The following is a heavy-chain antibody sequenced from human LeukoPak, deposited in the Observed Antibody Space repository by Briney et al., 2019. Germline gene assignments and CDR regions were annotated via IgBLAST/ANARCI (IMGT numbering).Heavy chain of an antibody. Sequence: ASVKVSCKASGGTFSSYAISWVRQAPGQGLEWMGGIIPIFGIANYAQKFQGRVTITTDESTSTAYMELSSLRSEDTAVYYCARAAAAGTVDLFDYWGQGTLVTVSS. D-gene: IGHD6-13*01. J-gene: IGHJ4*02. CDR2: IIPIFGIA. CDR3: ARAAAAGTVDLFDY. V-gene: IGHV1-69*05. CDR1: GGTFSSYA.